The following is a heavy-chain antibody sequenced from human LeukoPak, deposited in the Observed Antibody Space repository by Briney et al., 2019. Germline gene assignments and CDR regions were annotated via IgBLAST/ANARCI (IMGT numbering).Heavy chain of an antibody. Sequence: ASVKVSCKVSGYTLTELSMHWVRQAPGKGLEWMGGFDPEDGETIYAQKFQGRVTMTEDTSTDTAYMGLSSLRSEDTAVYYCATGGVRDDYIWGSYRLFDYWGQGTLVTVSS. CDR3: ATGGVRDDYIWGSYRLFDY. J-gene: IGHJ4*02. V-gene: IGHV1-24*01. CDR2: FDPEDGET. D-gene: IGHD3-16*02. CDR1: GYTLTELS.